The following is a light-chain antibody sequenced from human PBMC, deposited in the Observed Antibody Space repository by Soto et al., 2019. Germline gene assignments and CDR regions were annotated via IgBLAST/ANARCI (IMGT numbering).Light chain of an antibody. J-gene: IGLJ2*01. V-gene: IGLV1-44*01. CDR1: SSNIGTNS. CDR2: NSN. CDR3: ATWDDSQNGPV. Sequence: QSVLTQPPSTSGTPGQRVTISCSGSSSNIGTNSVNWYQQLPGTAPKLLIYNSNQRPSGVPDRFSGSKSGTSASLAIGGLQSADEADYSCATWDDSQNGPVFGGGTKLTVL.